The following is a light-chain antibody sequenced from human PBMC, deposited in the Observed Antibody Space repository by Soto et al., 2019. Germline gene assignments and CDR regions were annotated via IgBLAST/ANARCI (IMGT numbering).Light chain of an antibody. CDR2: DVS. CDR3: SLYTTSSTYV. J-gene: IGLJ1*01. CDR1: SSDVGAYNY. Sequence: QSALTQPASVSGSPGQSIAISCTGTSSDVGAYNYVSWYQQHPGKAPKLMIYDVSNRPSGVSNRFSGSKSDNTASLTISGLQAEDEADYYCSLYTTSSTYVFGSGTKLTVL. V-gene: IGLV2-14*01.